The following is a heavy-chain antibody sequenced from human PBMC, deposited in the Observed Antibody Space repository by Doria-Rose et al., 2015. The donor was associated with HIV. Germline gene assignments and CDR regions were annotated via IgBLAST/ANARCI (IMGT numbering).Heavy chain of an antibody. CDR1: GFIFSSYE. CDR2: ISSSANHI. D-gene: IGHD1-20*01. V-gene: IGHV3-48*03. Sequence: VQLVQSGGGLVQPGGSLRLSCATSGFIFSSYEMKCVRQAPGTGLEWVSSISSSANHIFYADSVKGRFTISRDNAKNSLYLQMNSLRTEDTAVYYCARGYFDFWGQGFLVSVSS. CDR3: ARGYFDF. J-gene: IGHJ4*01.